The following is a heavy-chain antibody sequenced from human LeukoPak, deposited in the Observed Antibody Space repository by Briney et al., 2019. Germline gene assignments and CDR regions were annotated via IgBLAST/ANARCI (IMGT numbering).Heavy chain of an antibody. D-gene: IGHD1-26*01. Sequence: GGSLRLSCAASGFTFSSYSMSWVRQAPGKGLEWVSSISSSSSYIYYADSVKGRFTISRDNAKNSLYLQMNSLRAEDTAVYYCARDTEGAELFDYWGQGTLVTVSS. CDR2: ISSSSSYI. J-gene: IGHJ4*02. CDR3: ARDTEGAELFDY. CDR1: GFTFSSYS. V-gene: IGHV3-21*01.